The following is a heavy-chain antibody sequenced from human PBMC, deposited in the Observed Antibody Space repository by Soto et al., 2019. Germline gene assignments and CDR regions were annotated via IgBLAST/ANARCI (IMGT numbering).Heavy chain of an antibody. CDR1: GLTFSSYS. D-gene: IGHD4-17*01. CDR2: ISSSSTI. V-gene: IGHV3-48*02. CDR3: ARSLTTVTKYWFEP. J-gene: IGHJ5*02. Sequence: GGSLRLSCAASGLTFSSYSMNWVRQAPGKGLEWVSYISSSSTIYYADSVKGRFTISRDNAKNSLYLQMNSLRDEDTAVYYCARSLTTVTKYWFEPWGQGPLVTVSS.